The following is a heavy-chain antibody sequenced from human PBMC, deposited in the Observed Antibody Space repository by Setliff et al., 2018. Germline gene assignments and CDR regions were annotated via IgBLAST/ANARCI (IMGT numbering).Heavy chain of an antibody. CDR1: GGSFSGYF. CDR2: VNDSGSA. J-gene: IGHJ4*02. V-gene: IGHV4-34*01. Sequence: SETLSLTCDVFGGSFSGYFWAWIHQSPGKGLEWIGDVNDSGSANYKPSLKSRLTISRDTSKNQLSLNLSSVTAADTAVYYCARGRYYGSGSYSLWGQGTLVTVSS. D-gene: IGHD3-10*01. CDR3: ARGRYYGSGSYSL.